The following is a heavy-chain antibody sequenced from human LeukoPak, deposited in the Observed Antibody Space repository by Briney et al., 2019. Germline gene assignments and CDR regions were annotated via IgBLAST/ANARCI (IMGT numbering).Heavy chain of an antibody. CDR2: IYPGDSDT. D-gene: IGHD6-25*01. CDR1: GYSFTTYW. J-gene: IGHJ6*03. CDR3: ARHLSEEAGSYYMDV. V-gene: IGHV5-51*01. Sequence: GESLKISCKGSGYSFTTYWIGWVRQMSGKGLEWMGIIYPGDSDTRHSPSFQGQVAISADKSISTAYLQWSSLKASDTAMYYCARHLSEEAGSYYMDVWGTGTTVTVSS.